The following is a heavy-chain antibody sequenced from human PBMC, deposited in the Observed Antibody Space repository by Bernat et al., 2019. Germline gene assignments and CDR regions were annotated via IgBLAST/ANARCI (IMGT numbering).Heavy chain of an antibody. CDR1: GYTFTSYG. CDR2: ISAYNGNT. V-gene: IGHV1-18*04. CDR3: AGDSPELIPNQYHDRPLKESGSFCY. J-gene: IGHJ4*01. D-gene: IGHD3-22*01. Sequence: QVQLVQSGAEVKKPGASVKVSCKASGYTFTSYGISWVRQAPGQGLEWMGWISAYNGNTNYAQKLQGRVTMTTDTSTSTAYMELGSLRSDDTAVYYCAGDSPELIPNQYHDRPLKESGSFCYWGQGTLVTVSS.